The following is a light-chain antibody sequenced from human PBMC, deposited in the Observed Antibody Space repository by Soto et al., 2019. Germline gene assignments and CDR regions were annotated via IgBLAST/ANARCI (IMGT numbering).Light chain of an antibody. J-gene: IGKJ1*01. CDR2: GAS. CDR1: QSVTTY. V-gene: IGKV3-15*01. Sequence: EIVLTQSPATLSLSPGERATLSCRASQSVTTYLAWYQQKPGQAPKLLIYGASTRAAGIPDRFSGSGSGTDFTLTISSLQSEDIAVYYCQQCDSGWTFGQGTKVDI. CDR3: QQCDSGWT.